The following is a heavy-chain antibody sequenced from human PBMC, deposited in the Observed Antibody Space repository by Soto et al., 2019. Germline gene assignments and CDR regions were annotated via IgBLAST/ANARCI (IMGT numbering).Heavy chain of an antibody. CDR3: ARVSGYYYGRDV. D-gene: IGHD6-19*01. J-gene: IGHJ6*04. CDR1: GYTFTNYA. CDR2: INAGNGNT. Sequence: ASVKVSCKASGYTFTNYATHWVRQAPGQRLEWMGWINAGNGNTKYSQKFQGRVTITRDTSASTAYMELSSLRSEDTAVYYCARVSGYYYGRDVGGKGPTVTVSS. V-gene: IGHV1-3*01.